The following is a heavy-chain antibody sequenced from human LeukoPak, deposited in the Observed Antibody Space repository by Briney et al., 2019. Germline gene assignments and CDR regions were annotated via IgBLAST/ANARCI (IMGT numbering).Heavy chain of an antibody. J-gene: IGHJ4*02. V-gene: IGHV1-18*01. CDR3: AREYCSTTRCYMADY. CDR2: ISGYNGNT. CDR1: GYRFTIYG. Sequence: ASVTVSFKASGYRFTIYGISWVRQAPGQGLEWMGWISGYNGNTNYAQKLQGRVTMTTDTSTSKAYMELRSLRSDDTAVYYCAREYCSTTRCYMADYWGQGTLVTVSS. D-gene: IGHD2-2*01.